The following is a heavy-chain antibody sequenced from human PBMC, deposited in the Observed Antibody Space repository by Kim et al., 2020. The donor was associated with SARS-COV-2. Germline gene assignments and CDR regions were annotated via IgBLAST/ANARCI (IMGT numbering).Heavy chain of an antibody. CDR2: LYPGDSDT. CDR3: ARRILGTTGFDY. Sequence: GESLKISCQASGYRFTNFWIGWVRQVPGKGLEWMGILYPGDSDTRYSPSFQGQVNISADKSVSTAYLQWSSLKASDTAMYYCARRILGTTGFDYWGQGTLVSVSS. D-gene: IGHD1-26*01. CDR1: GYRFTNFW. V-gene: IGHV5-51*01. J-gene: IGHJ4*02.